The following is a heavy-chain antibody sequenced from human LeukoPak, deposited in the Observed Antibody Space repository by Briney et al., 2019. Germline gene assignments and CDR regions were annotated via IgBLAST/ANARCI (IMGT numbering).Heavy chain of an antibody. D-gene: IGHD5-12*01. J-gene: IGHJ4*02. CDR3: ITVYDSVAN. V-gene: IGHV3-15*01. CDR1: GFTFTNAW. CDR2: IKSRPDGGTT. Sequence: GGSLRLSCAASGFTFTNAWMDWVRQAPGKGLEWVGRIKSRPDGGTTDFAAPVKGRFTISRDESKNTLYLHMNSLKTEDTAVYYCITVYDSVANWGRATLVTVSS.